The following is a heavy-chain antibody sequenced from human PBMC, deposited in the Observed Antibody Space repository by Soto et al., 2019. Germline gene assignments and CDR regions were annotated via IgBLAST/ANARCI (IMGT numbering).Heavy chain of an antibody. CDR1: GYTFISYA. Sequence: ASVKFSCKASGYTFISYAIHWVRQAPGQRLEWMGWMNAGNGNTKYSQKFQGRVTITRYKSAITAYMELTSLRSEETAVYYCARELQGLYYFDYWGQGTLLTVSS. V-gene: IGHV1-3*01. CDR3: ARELQGLYYFDY. CDR2: MNAGNGNT. D-gene: IGHD2-15*01. J-gene: IGHJ4*02.